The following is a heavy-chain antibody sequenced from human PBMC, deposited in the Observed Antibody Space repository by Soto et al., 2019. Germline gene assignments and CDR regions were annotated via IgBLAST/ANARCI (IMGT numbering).Heavy chain of an antibody. Sequence: GASVKVSCKASGYTFTSYGISCVRQAPGQGLEWMGWISGYNGDTNYARKFQGRVTMTIDTSTTTAYMELRSLTSDDTAVYYCAKNGQPPYYYYGLDAWGQGTTVTVSS. CDR1: GYTFTSYG. CDR2: ISGYNGDT. J-gene: IGHJ6*02. CDR3: AKNGQPPYYYYGLDA. V-gene: IGHV1-18*01. D-gene: IGHD2-8*01.